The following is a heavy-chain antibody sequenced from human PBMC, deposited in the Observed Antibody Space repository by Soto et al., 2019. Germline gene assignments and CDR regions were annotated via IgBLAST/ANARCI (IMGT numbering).Heavy chain of an antibody. Sequence: SETLSLTCTVSGGSISRGGYYWGWIRRHPGKGLEWIGYITYDGETFYDPSLKTRITISSDKSKNQFSLRLSSMTATDAAVYYCARTRVGASSPSDFWGQGTLVTVSS. CDR2: ITYDGET. V-gene: IGHV4-31*03. CDR1: GGSISRGGYY. D-gene: IGHD1-26*01. J-gene: IGHJ4*02. CDR3: ARTRVGASSPSDF.